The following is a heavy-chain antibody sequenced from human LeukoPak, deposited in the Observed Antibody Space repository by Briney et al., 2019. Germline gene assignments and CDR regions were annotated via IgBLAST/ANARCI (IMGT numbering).Heavy chain of an antibody. CDR2: ISASDGST. Sequence: GGSLRLSCAASGFTFSSYAMSWVRQAPGKGPEWVSTISASDGSTFYADSVKGRFTISRDNSKNTLYLQMNSLRAEDTAVYFCAKDLYGDYVGDYWGQGTLVTVSS. V-gene: IGHV3-23*01. D-gene: IGHD4-17*01. CDR1: GFTFSSYA. CDR3: AKDLYGDYVGDY. J-gene: IGHJ4*02.